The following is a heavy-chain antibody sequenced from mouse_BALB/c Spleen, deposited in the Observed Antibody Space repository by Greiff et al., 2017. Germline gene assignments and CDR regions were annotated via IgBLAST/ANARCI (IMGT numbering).Heavy chain of an antibody. Sequence: EVQVVESGGGLVQPGGSRKLSCAASGFTFSSFGMHWVRQAPEKGLEWVAYISSGSSTIYYADTVKGRFTISRDNPKNTLFLQMTSLRSEDTAMYYCARIYYDYDDAMDYWGQGTSVTVSS. D-gene: IGHD2-4*01. J-gene: IGHJ4*01. CDR3: ARIYYDYDDAMDY. CDR2: ISSGSSTI. CDR1: GFTFSSFG. V-gene: IGHV5-17*02.